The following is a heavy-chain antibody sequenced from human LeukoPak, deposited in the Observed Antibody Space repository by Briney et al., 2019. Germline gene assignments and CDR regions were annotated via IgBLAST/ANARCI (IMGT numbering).Heavy chain of an antibody. CDR1: GYSISSGYY. CDR2: IYHSGST. J-gene: IGHJ3*02. V-gene: IGHV4-38-2*01. Sequence: SETLSLTRAVSGYSISSGYYWGWIRQPPGKGLEWIGSIYHSGSTYYNPSLKSRVTISVDTSKNQFSLKLSSVTAADTAVYYCARPWKPRDAFDTWGQGTMVTVSS. CDR3: ARPWKPRDAFDT. D-gene: IGHD1-1*01.